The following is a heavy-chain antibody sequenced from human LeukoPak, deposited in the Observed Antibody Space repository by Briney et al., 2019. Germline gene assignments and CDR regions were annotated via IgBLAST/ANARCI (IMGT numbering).Heavy chain of an antibody. Sequence: GGSPRLSCAASGFTVSSNYMSWVRQAPGEGLEWVSVIYSGGSTYYADSVKGRFTISRDNSKNTLYLQMNSLRAEDTAVYYCARVDSMKDAFDIWGQGTMVTVSS. CDR2: IYSGGST. V-gene: IGHV3-53*01. CDR1: GFTVSSNY. D-gene: IGHD3-3*01. CDR3: ARVDSMKDAFDI. J-gene: IGHJ3*02.